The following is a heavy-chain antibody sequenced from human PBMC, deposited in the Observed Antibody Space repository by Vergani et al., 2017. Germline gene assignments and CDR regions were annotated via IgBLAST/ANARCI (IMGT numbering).Heavy chain of an antibody. CDR3: ATQDTAMVTTDY. D-gene: IGHD5-18*01. J-gene: IGHJ4*02. CDR2: IYYSGST. Sequence: QVQLQESGPGLVKPSQTLSLTCTVSGGSISSGSYYWSWIRQPAGKGLEWIGSIYYSGSTYYNPSLKSRVTISVDTSKNQFSLKLSSVTAADTAVYYCATQDTAMVTTDYWGQGTLVTVSS. V-gene: IGHV4-61*02. CDR1: GGSISSGSYY.